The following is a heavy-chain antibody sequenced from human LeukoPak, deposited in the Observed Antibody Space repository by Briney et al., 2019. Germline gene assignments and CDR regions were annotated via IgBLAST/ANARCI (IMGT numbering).Heavy chain of an antibody. J-gene: IGHJ4*02. Sequence: GGSLRLSCVTSGFSFNRYGMHWVRQAPGKGLEWVAFIRYDGSNKYYADSVKGRFTISRDNSKNTLYLQMNSLRAEDTAVYYCAKDLYGGPVFDYWGQGTLVTVSS. CDR3: AKDLYGGPVFDY. CDR2: IRYDGSNK. D-gene: IGHD4-23*01. CDR1: GFSFNRYG. V-gene: IGHV3-30*02.